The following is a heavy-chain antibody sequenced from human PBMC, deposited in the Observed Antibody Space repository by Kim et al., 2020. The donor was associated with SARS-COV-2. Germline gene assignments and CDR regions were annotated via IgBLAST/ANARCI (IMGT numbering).Heavy chain of an antibody. J-gene: IGHJ3*02. D-gene: IGHD1-26*01. CDR2: LYTGGSP. Sequence: GGSLRLSCTASGFPVNTSYMTWVRQAPGKGLDWVSALYTGGSPNYADSVKGRFTISRDNSKNAVYLQMNSLRDEDTAVYYCARDPRKSGTFKGAFDIWGQGTMVTVSS. CDR1: GFPVNTSY. CDR3: ARDPRKSGTFKGAFDI. V-gene: IGHV3-53*05.